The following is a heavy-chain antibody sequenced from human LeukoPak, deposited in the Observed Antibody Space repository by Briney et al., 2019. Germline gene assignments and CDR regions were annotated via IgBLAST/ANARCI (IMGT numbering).Heavy chain of an antibody. V-gene: IGHV3-74*01. CDR3: VRDRAVSPFPPDAFDM. CDR1: GFTFSNYW. Sequence: GGSLRLSCAASGFTFSNYWMHWVREAPGRGLVWVSRINSDGRSTKYADSVKGRFTISRDNAKNTLYLQMNSLRAEDTAVYYCVRDRAVSPFPPDAFDMWGQGTMVTVAS. CDR2: INSDGRST. J-gene: IGHJ3*02. D-gene: IGHD4-23*01.